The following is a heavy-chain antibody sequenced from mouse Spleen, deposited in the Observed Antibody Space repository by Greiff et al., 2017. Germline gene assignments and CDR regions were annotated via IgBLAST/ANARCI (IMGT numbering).Heavy chain of an antibody. Sequence: QVQLQQSGAELVRPGASVTLSCKASGYTFTDYEMHWVKQTPVHGLEWIGAIDPETGGTAYNQKFKGKAILTADKSSSTAYMELRSLTSEDSAVYYCTRDGYSPAWFAYWGQGTLVTVSA. D-gene: IGHD2-3*01. J-gene: IGHJ3*01. CDR1: GYTFTDYE. CDR2: IDPETGGT. CDR3: TRDGYSPAWFAY. V-gene: IGHV1-15*01.